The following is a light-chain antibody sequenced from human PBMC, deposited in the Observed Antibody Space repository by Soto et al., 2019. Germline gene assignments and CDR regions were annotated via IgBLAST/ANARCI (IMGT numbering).Light chain of an antibody. V-gene: IGLV1-40*01. CDR1: SSNIGAEYD. CDR3: QSYDSSLTTFV. CDR2: GDN. Sequence: QSVLTQPPSVSGAPWQRVASSCTGISSNIGAEYDVHWYQHLPGTAPKRLIYGDNNRPSGVPDRFSGSKSGTSASLAITGLQPEDEADYYCQSYDSSLTTFVFGTGTKVTVL. J-gene: IGLJ1*01.